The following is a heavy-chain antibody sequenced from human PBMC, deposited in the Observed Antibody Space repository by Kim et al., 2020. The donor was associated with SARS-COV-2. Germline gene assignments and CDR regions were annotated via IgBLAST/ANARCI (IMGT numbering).Heavy chain of an antibody. J-gene: IGHJ4*02. CDR3: ARSEVPALGAAIDY. V-gene: IGHV5-51*01. D-gene: IGHD2-15*01. Sequence: SPSFQGQSTISADKSISTAYLQWSSLKASDTAMYYCARSEVPALGAAIDYWGQGTLVTVSS.